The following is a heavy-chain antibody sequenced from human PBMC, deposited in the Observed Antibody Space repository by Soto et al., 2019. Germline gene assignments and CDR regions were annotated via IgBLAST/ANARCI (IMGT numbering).Heavy chain of an antibody. J-gene: IGHJ2*01. CDR2: INPSGGFT. Sequence: QVQLVQSGAEVKKPGASVKVSCKASGYTITRHWMHWVRQAPGQGVEWMGVINPSGGFTNYAQKFQVGITVTSDTATSTVYMQLNSLRSEDTAVYYCARDNSYDSGGAKGWYFDLWGRGTLVLVSS. CDR1: GYTITRHW. V-gene: IGHV1-46*01. D-gene: IGHD3-22*01. CDR3: ARDNSYDSGGAKGWYFDL.